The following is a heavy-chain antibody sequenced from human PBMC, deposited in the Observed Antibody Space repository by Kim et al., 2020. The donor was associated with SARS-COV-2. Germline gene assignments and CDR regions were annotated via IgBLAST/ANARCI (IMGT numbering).Heavy chain of an antibody. CDR3: ARRRPCSSTSCCFSDY. J-gene: IGHJ4*02. CDR2: LSGSGNT. V-gene: IGHV3-23*01. CDR1: GFTFTNYP. D-gene: IGHD2-2*01. Sequence: GGSLRLSCAASGFTFTNYPMSWVRQAPGKGLEWVSSLSGSGNTFYADSVKGRFTISRDNSKNTVHLQMNSLRAEDTAVYYCARRRPCSSTSCCFSDYWGQGTLVTVSS.